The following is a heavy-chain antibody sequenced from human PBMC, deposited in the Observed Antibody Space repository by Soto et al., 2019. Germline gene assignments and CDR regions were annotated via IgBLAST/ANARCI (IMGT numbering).Heavy chain of an antibody. Sequence: QVQLVQSGAEVKKPGASVKVSCKASGYTFTSYGISWVRQDPGQGLEWMGWISAYNGNTNYAQKLQGRVTMTTDTSTRQAYMELRSLRSDDTAVYYSARDILITMIVVAYSHWDYWVQLTLVTVFS. V-gene: IGHV1-18*01. D-gene: IGHD3-22*01. CDR2: ISAYNGNT. CDR1: GYTFTSYG. CDR3: ARDILITMIVVAYSHWDY. J-gene: IGHJ4*02.